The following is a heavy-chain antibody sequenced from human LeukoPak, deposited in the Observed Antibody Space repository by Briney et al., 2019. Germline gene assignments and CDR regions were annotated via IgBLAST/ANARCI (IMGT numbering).Heavy chain of an antibody. CDR2: IYSGGST. J-gene: IGHJ4*02. CDR1: GFTVSSNY. V-gene: IGHV3-66*01. D-gene: IGHD3-3*01. Sequence: GGSLRLSCAASGFTVSSNYMSWVRQAPGKGLEWVSVIYSGGSTYYADSVKGRFTISRDNAKNSLYLQMNSLRAEDTAVYYCARGGTDYDFWSGYPQTADYWGQGTLVTVSS. CDR3: ARGGTDYDFWSGYPQTADY.